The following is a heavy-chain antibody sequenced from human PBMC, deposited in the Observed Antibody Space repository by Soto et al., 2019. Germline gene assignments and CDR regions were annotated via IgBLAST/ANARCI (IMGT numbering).Heavy chain of an antibody. Sequence: EVQLLESGGGLVQPGGSLRLSCAASGFTFSSYAMSWVRQAPGKGLEWVSAISGSGFSTYYADSVEGRFTISRDNSKNTLYLQMNSLRAEDTAVYYCAKGRGYCTSTSCYVGSDYWGQGTLVTVSS. CDR3: AKGRGYCTSTSCYVGSDY. V-gene: IGHV3-23*01. CDR2: ISGSGFST. D-gene: IGHD2-2*01. J-gene: IGHJ4*02. CDR1: GFTFSSYA.